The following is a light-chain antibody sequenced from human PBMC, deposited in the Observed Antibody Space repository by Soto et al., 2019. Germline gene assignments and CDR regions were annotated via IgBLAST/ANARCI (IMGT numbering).Light chain of an antibody. J-gene: IGKJ3*01. Sequence: DIVLTQSPGTLSLSPGERATLSCRASQSVSSKYLAWYQQKPGQPPRVLIYGTSIRATGIPERFSGGGSGTDFTLTITRLESEDFAVYDCQQYGSSLFTFGPGPKVDFK. V-gene: IGKV3-20*01. CDR1: QSVSSKY. CDR2: GTS. CDR3: QQYGSSLFT.